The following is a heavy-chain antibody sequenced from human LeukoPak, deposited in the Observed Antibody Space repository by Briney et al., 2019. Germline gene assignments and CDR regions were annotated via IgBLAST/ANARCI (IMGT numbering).Heavy chain of an antibody. CDR2: INAGNGNT. V-gene: IGHV1-3*03. CDR3: ARESSGWYGTAFDY. CDR1: GYTFTSYA. J-gene: IGHJ4*02. Sequence: GASVKVSCKASGYTFTSYAMHWVRQAPGQRLEWMVWINAGNGNTKYSQEFQGRVTITRDTSASTAYMELSSLRSEDMAVYYCARESSGWYGTAFDYWGQGTLVTVSS. D-gene: IGHD6-19*01.